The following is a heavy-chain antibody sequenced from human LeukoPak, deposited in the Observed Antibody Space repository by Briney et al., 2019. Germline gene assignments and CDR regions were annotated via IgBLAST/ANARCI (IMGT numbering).Heavy chain of an antibody. Sequence: ASVKVSCKASGYTFTGYYMHWVRQAPGQGLEWMGWINPNSGGTNYAQKFQGRVTMTRDTSISTAYMELSRLRSDDTAVYYCARVGMGIFGVVESYYYYMDVWGKGTTVTVSS. J-gene: IGHJ6*03. V-gene: IGHV1-2*02. CDR1: GYTFTGYY. CDR2: INPNSGGT. D-gene: IGHD3-3*01. CDR3: ARVGMGIFGVVESYYYYMDV.